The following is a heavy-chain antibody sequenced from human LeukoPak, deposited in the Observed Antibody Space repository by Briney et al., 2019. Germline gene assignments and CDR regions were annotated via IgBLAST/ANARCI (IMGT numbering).Heavy chain of an antibody. Sequence: QPGGPRDLSCPPPGFPSTNFPMAWVGRVPEKGLKWASFIRGGGAGAHYADSVRGRFTISRDNSKNTLYLEMNSLRADDTAVYYCAKASYSYGNDAFDIWGQGTKVTVSS. V-gene: IGHV3-23*01. CDR3: AKASYSYGNDAFDI. CDR2: IRGGGAGA. J-gene: IGHJ3*02. CDR1: GFPSTNFP. D-gene: IGHD3-16*02.